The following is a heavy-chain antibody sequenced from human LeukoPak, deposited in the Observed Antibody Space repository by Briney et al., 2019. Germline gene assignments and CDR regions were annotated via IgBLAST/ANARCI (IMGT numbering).Heavy chain of an antibody. CDR1: GFTFSGSA. D-gene: IGHD6-6*01. CDR2: IRSKANSYAT. CDR3: TRQIAARGDFDY. V-gene: IGHV3-73*01. J-gene: IGHJ4*02. Sequence: TGGSLRLSCAASGFTFSGSAMHWVRQASGKGLEWVGCIRSKANSYATAYAASVKGRFTISRDDSKNTAYLQMNSLKTEDTAVYYCTRQIAARGDFDYWGQGTLVTVSS.